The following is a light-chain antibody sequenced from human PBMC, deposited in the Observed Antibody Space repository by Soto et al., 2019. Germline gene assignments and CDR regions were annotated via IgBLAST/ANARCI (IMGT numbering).Light chain of an antibody. Sequence: IVLPQSPATLSLSPGERATLSCRASQSVSSYLAWYQQKPGQAPRLLIYDASNRATGIPARFSGSGSGTDFTLTISSLEPEDFAVYYCQQRSNWWTFGQGTKVDI. V-gene: IGKV3-11*01. CDR1: QSVSSY. CDR2: DAS. CDR3: QQRSNWWT. J-gene: IGKJ1*01.